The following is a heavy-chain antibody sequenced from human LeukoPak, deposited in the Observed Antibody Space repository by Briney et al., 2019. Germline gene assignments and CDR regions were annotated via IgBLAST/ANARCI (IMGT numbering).Heavy chain of an antibody. CDR1: GGSISSNNYY. J-gene: IGHJ5*02. CDR3: AGQSGSYGYNWFDP. V-gene: IGHV4-39*01. CDR2: IYYSGSA. Sequence: PSETLSLTCTVSGGSISSNNYYWAWIRQPPGKGLKWIGSIYYSGSAHYNPSLRSRVTISVDTSKNQFSLKLNSVTAADTAVYYCAGQSGSYGYNWFDPWGQGTLVTVSS. D-gene: IGHD1-26*01.